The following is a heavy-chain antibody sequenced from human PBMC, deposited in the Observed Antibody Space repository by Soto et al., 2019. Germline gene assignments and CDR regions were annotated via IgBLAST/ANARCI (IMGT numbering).Heavy chain of an antibody. J-gene: IGHJ6*02. Sequence: QVPLVESGGGVVQPGRSLRLSCAASGFTFSSYGMHWVRQAPGKGLEWVAVIWYDGSNKYYADSVKGRFTISRDNSKNPLYMQMNSLRAEDTAVYYCARGHIVAELGYGMDVWGQGTTVTVSS. CDR2: IWYDGSNK. CDR1: GFTFSSYG. V-gene: IGHV3-33*01. D-gene: IGHD5-12*01. CDR3: ARGHIVAELGYGMDV.